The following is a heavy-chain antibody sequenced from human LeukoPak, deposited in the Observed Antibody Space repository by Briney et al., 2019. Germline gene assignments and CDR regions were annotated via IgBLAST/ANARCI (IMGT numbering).Heavy chain of an antibody. CDR3: ATIGDIVATRYFDY. CDR2: ISGNGDST. Sequence: GGSLRLSCAASGFTFSSYAMSWVRLAPGKGLEWVSSISGNGDSTYYPDSVKGRFTISRDNSKSTLFLQVNSLTAEDTAVYYCATIGDIVATRYFDYWGQGTLVTVSS. V-gene: IGHV3-23*01. J-gene: IGHJ4*02. D-gene: IGHD5-12*01. CDR1: GFTFSSYA.